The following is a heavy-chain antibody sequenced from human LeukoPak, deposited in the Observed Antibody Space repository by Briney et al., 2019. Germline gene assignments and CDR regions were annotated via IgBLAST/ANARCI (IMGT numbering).Heavy chain of an antibody. Sequence: GGSLRLSCAASGFTFTTSVMSWVRQAPGKGLEWVSTIGVSRGDTYYADSVKGRFTISRDTSKSTLYLQMDSLRAEGTALYYCAKRDGSGSQGRYFDYWGQGTLVTVSS. CDR2: IGVSRGDT. D-gene: IGHD3-10*01. J-gene: IGHJ4*02. V-gene: IGHV3-23*01. CDR1: GFTFTTSV. CDR3: AKRDGSGSQGRYFDY.